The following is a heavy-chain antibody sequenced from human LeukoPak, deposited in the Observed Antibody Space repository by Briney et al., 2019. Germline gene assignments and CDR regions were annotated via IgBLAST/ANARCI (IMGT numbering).Heavy chain of an antibody. D-gene: IGHD2-21*02. CDR2: ISGSGGST. CDR1: GFTFSSYA. V-gene: IGHV3-23*01. CDR3: AKSPVVVTAIGVSWFDP. J-gene: IGHJ5*02. Sequence: GGSLRLSCAASGFTFSSYAMSWVRQAPGKGQECISAISGSGGSTYYADSVKGWFTISRDNSKNTLYLQMNSLRAEDTAVYYCAKSPVVVTAIGVSWFDPWGQGTLVTVSS.